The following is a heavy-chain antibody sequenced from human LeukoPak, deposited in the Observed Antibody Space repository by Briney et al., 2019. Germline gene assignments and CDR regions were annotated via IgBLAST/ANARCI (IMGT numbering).Heavy chain of an antibody. D-gene: IGHD4-17*01. CDR2: ISSSSSYI. CDR3: ARHVGDYTLPFDY. CDR1: GFTFSSYS. V-gene: IGHV3-21*01. Sequence: PGGSLRLSCAASGFTFSSYSMNWVRQAPGKGLEWVSSISSSSSYIYYADSVKGRFTISRDNAKNSLYLQMNSLRAEDTAVYYCARHVGDYTLPFDYWGQGTLVTVSS. J-gene: IGHJ4*02.